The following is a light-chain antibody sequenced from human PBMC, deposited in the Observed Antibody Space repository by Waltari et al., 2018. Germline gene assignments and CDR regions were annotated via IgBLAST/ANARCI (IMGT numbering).Light chain of an antibody. V-gene: IGLV3-21*02. CDR1: NIGSKS. CDR2: DDS. Sequence: SYVLTQPPSVSVAPGQTASITWGGDNIGSKSVHCYQQKAGQAPVLVVHDDSDRPSGIPERLSGSNSGNTATLTISRVEAGDEADFYCQVWDSGSGHPHVVFGGGTRLTVL. CDR3: QVWDSGSGHPHVV. J-gene: IGLJ2*01.